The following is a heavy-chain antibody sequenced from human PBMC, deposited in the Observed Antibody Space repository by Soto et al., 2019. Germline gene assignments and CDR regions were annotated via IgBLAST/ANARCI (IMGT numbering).Heavy chain of an antibody. CDR1: GYSFTAYG. J-gene: IGHJ6*02. Sequence: QVQVVQSGDEVKETGASVRVSCKTSGYSFTAYGISWVRQAPGQGREWMGWISCYNGKTKYAQKVQGRVTMTTDTSTRTGYMEVRSLRSDDTAIYYCARDAPPPELRFLEWHNYDYNGMDVWGQGTTVTVSS. CDR2: ISCYNGKT. CDR3: ARDAPPPELRFLEWHNYDYNGMDV. D-gene: IGHD3-3*01. V-gene: IGHV1-18*01.